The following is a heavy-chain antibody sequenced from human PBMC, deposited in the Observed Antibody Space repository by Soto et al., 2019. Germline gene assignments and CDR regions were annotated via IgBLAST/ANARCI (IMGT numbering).Heavy chain of an antibody. V-gene: IGHV3-53*01. CDR2: IYSGGST. J-gene: IGHJ6*02. D-gene: IGHD4-4*01. CDR3: ARDHYYSNYVMPSYGMDV. CDR1: GFTVSSNY. Sequence: GGSLRLSCAASGFTVSSNYMSWVRQAPGKGLEWVSVIYSGGSTYYADSVKGRFTISRDNSKNTLYLQMNSLRAEDTAVYYCARDHYYSNYVMPSYGMDVWGQGTTVTVSS.